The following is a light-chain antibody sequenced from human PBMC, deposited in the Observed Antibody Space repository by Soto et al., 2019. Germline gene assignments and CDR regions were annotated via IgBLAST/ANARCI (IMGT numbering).Light chain of an antibody. V-gene: IGKV1-5*03. CDR1: QTIDSW. Sequence: DIQMTQSPSTLSASVGDRVTITCRASQTIDSWLAWYQQRPGKPPNLLIYKASILASGVPSRFSGSGSGTEFTLTITSLQPDDFATYYCQQYHIYSGTFGQGTKVEIK. CDR3: QQYHIYSGT. J-gene: IGKJ1*01. CDR2: KAS.